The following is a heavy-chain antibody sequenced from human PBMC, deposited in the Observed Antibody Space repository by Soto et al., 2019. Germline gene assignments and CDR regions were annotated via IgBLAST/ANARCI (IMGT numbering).Heavy chain of an antibody. J-gene: IGHJ4*02. CDR3: ARTLYDILTGYHFGY. Sequence: GWSLRLSCTASEFTFSDYYMSWIRKNPFKGLEWVSCISSSGSTIYYADSVKGRFTISRDNAKNSLYLQMNSLRAEDTAVYYCARTLYDILTGYHFGYWGQGTLVTVSS. CDR1: EFTFSDYY. CDR2: ISSSGSTI. V-gene: IGHV3-11*01. D-gene: IGHD3-9*01.